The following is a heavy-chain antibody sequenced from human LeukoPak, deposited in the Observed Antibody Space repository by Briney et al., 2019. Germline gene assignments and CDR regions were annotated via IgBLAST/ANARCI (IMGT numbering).Heavy chain of an antibody. Sequence: PSETLSLTCTVSGGSISSSSYYWGWIRQPPGKRLEWIGSIYYSGSTYYNPSLKSRVTISVDTSKNQFSLKLSSVTAADTAVYYCARTYDFWTRYDYLGQGTLVTVSS. CDR3: ARTYDFWTRYDY. J-gene: IGHJ4*02. CDR1: GGSISSSSYY. CDR2: IYYSGST. V-gene: IGHV4-39*01. D-gene: IGHD3-3*01.